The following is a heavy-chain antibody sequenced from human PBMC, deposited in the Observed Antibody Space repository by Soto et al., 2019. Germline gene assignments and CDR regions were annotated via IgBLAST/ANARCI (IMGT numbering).Heavy chain of an antibody. Sequence: QVQLVESGGGVVQPGRSLRLSCAASAFTLSKFVMHWVRQAPGKGLEWVAVTSNDGSNTFYAGSVKGRFTISRDSSKSVVYLQMNSLRDEDTAVYYCARGNMDVWGQGTTVTVSS. D-gene: IGHD1-1*01. J-gene: IGHJ6*02. CDR2: TSNDGSNT. CDR1: AFTLSKFV. V-gene: IGHV3-30*04. CDR3: ARGNMDV.